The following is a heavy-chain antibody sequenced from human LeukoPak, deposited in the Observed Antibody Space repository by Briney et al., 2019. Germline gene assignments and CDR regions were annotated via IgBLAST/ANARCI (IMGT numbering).Heavy chain of an antibody. CDR2: IYTSGST. V-gene: IGHV4-4*07. CDR1: GGSISSYY. D-gene: IGHD1-26*01. Sequence: SETLSLTCTVSGGSISSYYWSWIRQPAGKGLEWIGRIYTSGSTNYNPSLKSRVTMSVDTSKNQFSLTLSSVPAADTAVYYCARRGPYSGSYDYWGQGTLVTVSS. CDR3: ARRGPYSGSYDY. J-gene: IGHJ4*02.